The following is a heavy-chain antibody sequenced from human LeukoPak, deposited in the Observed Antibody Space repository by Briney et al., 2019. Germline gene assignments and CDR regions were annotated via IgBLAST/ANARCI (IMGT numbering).Heavy chain of an antibody. CDR1: GFSISSYG. CDR2: IRYDGSSK. J-gene: IGHJ4*02. CDR3: AKDGAFYSGYADY. Sequence: GGSLRLSCAASGFSISSYGMYWVRQAPGKGLEWVAFIRYDGSSKYYADSVRGRFTISRDNSKNTLYLQMDSLRPEDTAVYYCAKDGAFYSGYADYWGQGTLVIVSS. D-gene: IGHD5-12*01. V-gene: IGHV3-30*02.